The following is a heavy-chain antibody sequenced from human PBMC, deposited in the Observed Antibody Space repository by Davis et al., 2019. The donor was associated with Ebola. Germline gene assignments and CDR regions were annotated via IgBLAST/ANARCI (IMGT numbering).Heavy chain of an antibody. CDR3: ARVAGDFWSGSFYFDY. Sequence: GESLKISCAASGFTVSNNYMSWVRQAPGKGLEWVSIIYSGGNTYHADSVKGRFTISRDNSKNTLFLQMNSLRAEDTAVYYCARVAGDFWSGSFYFDYWGQGTLVTVSS. V-gene: IGHV3-53*01. J-gene: IGHJ4*02. CDR1: GFTVSNNY. CDR2: IYSGGNT. D-gene: IGHD3-3*01.